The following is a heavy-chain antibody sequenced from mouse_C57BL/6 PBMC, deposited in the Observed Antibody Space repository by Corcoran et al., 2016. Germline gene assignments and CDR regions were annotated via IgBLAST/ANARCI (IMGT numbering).Heavy chain of an antibody. D-gene: IGHD2-4*01. J-gene: IGHJ2*01. CDR3: ARFYYDYDVLFDY. CDR2: INTYSGVP. CDR1: GYTFTTYG. Sequence: QIQLVQSGPELKKPGETVKISCKASGYTFTTYGMSWVKQAPGKGLKWMGWINTYSGVPTYADDFKGRFAFSLETSASTAYLQINNLKNEDTATYFCARFYYDYDVLFDYWGQGTTLTVSS. V-gene: IGHV9-3*01.